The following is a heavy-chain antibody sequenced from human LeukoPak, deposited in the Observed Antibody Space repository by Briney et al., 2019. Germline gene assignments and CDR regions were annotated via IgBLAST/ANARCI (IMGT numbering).Heavy chain of an antibody. CDR3: ARRNSGSGNFDC. CDR1: GGSISSSTYY. V-gene: IGHV4-39*01. D-gene: IGHD3-10*01. J-gene: IGHJ4*02. CDR2: MYCGGST. Sequence: SETLSLTCTVSGGSISSSTYYWGWVRQPPGKGLEWIGNMYCGGSTYYNPSLKSRVTISVDTSNNQFSLKLSSVTAADTAMYYCARRNSGSGNFDCWGQGTLVTVSS.